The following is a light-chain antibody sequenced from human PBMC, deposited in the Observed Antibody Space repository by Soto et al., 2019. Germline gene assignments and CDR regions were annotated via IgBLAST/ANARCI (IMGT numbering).Light chain of an antibody. CDR2: GAS. CDR3: QQYNNWPFPSWT. V-gene: IGKV3-15*01. J-gene: IGKJ1*01. Sequence: EIVMTQSPATLSVSPGERATLSCRASQSVSSNLAWYQQKPGQAPRLLIYGASTRATGIPARFSGSGSGTDFTLTISSPQSEDFAVYYCQQYNNWPFPSWTFGQGTKVEIK. CDR1: QSVSSN.